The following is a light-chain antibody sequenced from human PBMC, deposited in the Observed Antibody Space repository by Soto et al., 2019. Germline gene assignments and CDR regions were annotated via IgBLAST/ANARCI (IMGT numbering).Light chain of an antibody. V-gene: IGKV3-11*01. Sequence: EIVLTQSPATLSLSPGERATLSCRASQSVGSYLAWYQQKPGQAPMLLIYDASNRATGIPARFSGSGSGTDFTLTISSLEPEDFAVYYCQQRSNWLLTFGGGTKVEIK. CDR3: QQRSNWLLT. CDR2: DAS. CDR1: QSVGSY. J-gene: IGKJ4*01.